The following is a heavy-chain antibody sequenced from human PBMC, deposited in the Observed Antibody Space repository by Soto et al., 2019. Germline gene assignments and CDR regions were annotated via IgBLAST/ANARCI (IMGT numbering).Heavy chain of an antibody. J-gene: IGHJ4*02. CDR3: AREGK. CDR2: INPNGSAK. V-gene: IGHV3-7*01. Sequence: EVQLVESGGYLVQPGGSLRLSCAASGFTFNGFWMSWVRQAPGKGLEWVANINPNGSAKKYVDSVEGRFTISRDNAKNSLDLYMTSLRVADTAIYYCAREGKWGQGTLVAVSS. CDR1: GFTFNGFW.